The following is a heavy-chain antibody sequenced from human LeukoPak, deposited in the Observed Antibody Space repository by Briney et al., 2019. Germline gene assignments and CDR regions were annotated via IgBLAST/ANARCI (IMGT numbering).Heavy chain of an antibody. CDR2: INHSGST. Sequence: SETLSLTCTVSGGSISTSNYYWGWIRQPPGKGLEWIGEINHSGSTNYNPSLKSRVTISLDTSKNQFSLKLSSVTAADTALYYCARRKDSSGYFGRMGWFDPWGQGTLVTVSS. J-gene: IGHJ5*02. CDR3: ARRKDSSGYFGRMGWFDP. V-gene: IGHV4-39*07. CDR1: GGSISTSNYY. D-gene: IGHD3-22*01.